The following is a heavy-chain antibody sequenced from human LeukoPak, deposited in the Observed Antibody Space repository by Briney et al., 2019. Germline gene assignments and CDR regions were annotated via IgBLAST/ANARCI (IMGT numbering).Heavy chain of an antibody. D-gene: IGHD4-23*01. J-gene: IGHJ4*02. V-gene: IGHV3-13*01. CDR2: VGTAGDT. Sequence: GGSLRLSCAASGFTFSSYDMHWVRQATGKGLEWVSAVGTAGDTYYPGSVKGRFTISRENAKNSLYLQMNSLRAGDTAVYYCARDTGGKGAFDYWGQGTLVTVSS. CDR3: ARDTGGKGAFDY. CDR1: GFTFSSYD.